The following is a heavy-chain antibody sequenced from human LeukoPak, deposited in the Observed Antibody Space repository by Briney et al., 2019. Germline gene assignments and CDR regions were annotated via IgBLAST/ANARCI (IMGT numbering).Heavy chain of an antibody. CDR3: VKDYYDSSGYFSLSRPLDH. D-gene: IGHD3-22*01. J-gene: IGHJ4*02. V-gene: IGHV3-23*01. CDR1: GFRFSSYA. Sequence: PGGSLRLSCAASGFRFSSYAMSWVRQTPGKGLEWVSGISGSDGSTYYADSVKGRFTISRDNSKNTLYLQMNSLRAEDTAVYYCVKDYYDSSGYFSLSRPLDHWGQGVLVTVSS. CDR2: ISGSDGST.